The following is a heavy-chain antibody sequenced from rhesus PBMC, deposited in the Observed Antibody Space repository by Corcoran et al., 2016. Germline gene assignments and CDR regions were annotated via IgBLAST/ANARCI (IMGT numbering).Heavy chain of an antibody. J-gene: IGHJ5-1*01. Sequence: QVQLQESGPAVVKPSETLSLTYAVPGGSISSSNWWVLIRPPPGKGLEWIGGIHDSTVNTVYSPSLKGRVTLSIDTSQNQFSLKLSSVTAADTAVYFCARHLGSSYGWRFDVWGAGVLVTVSS. D-gene: IGHD6-43*01. V-gene: IGHV4-93*02. CDR1: GGSISSSNW. CDR3: ARHLGSSYGWRFDV. CDR2: IHDSTVNT.